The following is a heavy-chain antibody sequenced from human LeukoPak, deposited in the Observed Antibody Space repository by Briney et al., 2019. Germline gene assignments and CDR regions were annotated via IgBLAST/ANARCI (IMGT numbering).Heavy chain of an antibody. J-gene: IGHJ3*02. D-gene: IGHD3-22*01. CDR3: ARDSDTYYDSSGEDAFDI. V-gene: IGHV3-21*01. CDR2: ISSSSSYI. CDR1: GFTFSSYS. Sequence: GGSLRLSCAASGFTFSSYSMNWVRQAPGKGLEWVSSISSSSSYIYYAASVKGRFTISRDNAKNSLYLQMNSLRAEDTAVYYCARDSDTYYDSSGEDAFDIWGQGTMVTVSS.